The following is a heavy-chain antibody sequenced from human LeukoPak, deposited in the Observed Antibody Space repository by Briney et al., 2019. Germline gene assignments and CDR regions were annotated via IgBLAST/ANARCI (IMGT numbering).Heavy chain of an antibody. D-gene: IGHD2-2*01. Sequence: ASVKVSCKASGYTFTSYGISWVRQAPGQGLEWMGWISAYNGNTNYAQKLQGRVTMTTDTSTSTAYMELRSLRSDDTAVYYCARDDTQLGYCSSTSCSYFDYWGQGTLVTVSS. CDR2: ISAYNGNT. V-gene: IGHV1-18*01. CDR3: ARDDTQLGYCSSTSCSYFDY. CDR1: GYTFTSYG. J-gene: IGHJ4*02.